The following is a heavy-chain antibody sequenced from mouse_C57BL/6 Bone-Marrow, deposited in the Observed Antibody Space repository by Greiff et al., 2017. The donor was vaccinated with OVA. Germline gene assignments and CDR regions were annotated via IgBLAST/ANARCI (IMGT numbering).Heavy chain of an antibody. CDR1: GYTFTSYW. Sequence: QVQLQQPGAELVMPGASVKLSCKASGYTFTSYWMHWVKPRPGQGLEWIGEIDPSDSYTNYNQKFKGTSTLTVDKSSSTAYMQLSSLTSEDSAVYYCATFYYSNYSYFDVWGTGTTVTVSS. J-gene: IGHJ1*03. CDR2: IDPSDSYT. CDR3: ATFYYSNYSYFDV. D-gene: IGHD2-5*01. V-gene: IGHV1-69*01.